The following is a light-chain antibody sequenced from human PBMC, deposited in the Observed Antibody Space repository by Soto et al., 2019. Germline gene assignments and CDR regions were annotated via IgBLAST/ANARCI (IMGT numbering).Light chain of an antibody. V-gene: IGKV3-11*01. J-gene: IGKJ1*01. CDR3: QKYDNDPPT. CDR1: SSDSSY. CDR2: DAS. Sequence: VWTQSPATLSLSPEERATLSFMSSSSDSSYLAWYQQKPGQAPRLLIYDASNLPTGIPARFSGSGSGTDFTLTISSLQPEDVATYCCQKYDNDPPTFGQGTKVAI.